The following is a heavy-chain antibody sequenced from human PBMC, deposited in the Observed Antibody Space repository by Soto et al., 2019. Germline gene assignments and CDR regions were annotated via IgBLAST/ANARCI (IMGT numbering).Heavy chain of an antibody. V-gene: IGHV1-18*04. J-gene: IGHJ6*02. CDR3: ARDPYLWYSSSFDYYYYYGMDV. D-gene: IGHD6-6*01. CDR1: GYTFTSYG. CDR2: ISAYNGNT. Sequence: WASVKVSCKASGYTFTSYGISWVRQAPGQGLEWMGWISAYNGNTNYAQKLQGRVTMTTDTSTSTAYMELRSLRSDDTAVYYCARDPYLWYSSSFDYYYYYGMDVWGQGTTVTVS.